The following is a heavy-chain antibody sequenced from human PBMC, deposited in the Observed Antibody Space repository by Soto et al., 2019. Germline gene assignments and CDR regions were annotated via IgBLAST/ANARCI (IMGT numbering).Heavy chain of an antibody. D-gene: IGHD2-15*01. CDR1: GGTFSSYA. V-gene: IGHV1-69*12. Sequence: QVQLVQSGAEGKKPGSSVKVSCKASGGTFSSYAISWVRQAPGQGLEWMGGIIPIFGTANYAQKFQGRVTITADESTSTAYMALSSRRSEDTAVYYRARESGGEYRQSEYCGRGTLVTVSS. J-gene: IGHJ4*02. CDR3: ARESGGEYRQSEY. CDR2: IIPIFGTA.